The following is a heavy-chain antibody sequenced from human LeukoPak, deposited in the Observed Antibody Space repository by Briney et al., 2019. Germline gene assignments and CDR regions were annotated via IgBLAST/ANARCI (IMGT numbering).Heavy chain of an antibody. V-gene: IGHV3-21*04. CDR2: ISSSSSYI. Sequence: GGSLRLSCAASGFTFSSYSMNWVRQAPGKGLEWVSSISSSSSYIYYADSVKGRFTISRDNAKNSLYLQMNSLRAEDTALYYCAREGGYSYGYLAYWGQGTLVTVSS. D-gene: IGHD5-18*01. J-gene: IGHJ4*02. CDR1: GFTFSSYS. CDR3: AREGGYSYGYLAY.